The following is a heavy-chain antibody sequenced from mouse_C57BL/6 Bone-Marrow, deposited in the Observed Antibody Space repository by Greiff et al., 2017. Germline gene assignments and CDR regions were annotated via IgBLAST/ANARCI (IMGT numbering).Heavy chain of an antibody. V-gene: IGHV1-81*01. CDR3: ARGDYYGSSYWFAY. D-gene: IGHD1-1*01. J-gene: IGHJ3*01. CDR1: GYTFTSYG. Sequence: QVQLQQSGAELARPGASVKLSCTASGYTFTSYGISWVKQRTGQGLEWIGEIYPRSGNTYYNEKFKGNATLTADKSSSTAYMELRSLTSEDSAVYFCARGDYYGSSYWFAYWGQGTLVTVSA. CDR2: IYPRSGNT.